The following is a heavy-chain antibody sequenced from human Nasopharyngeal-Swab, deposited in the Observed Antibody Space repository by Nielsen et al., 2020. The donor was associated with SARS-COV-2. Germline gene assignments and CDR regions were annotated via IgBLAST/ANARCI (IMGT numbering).Heavy chain of an antibody. V-gene: IGHV4-30-4*01. J-gene: IGHJ5*02. Sequence: SETLSLTCTVSGDSISSGVYYWSWIRQSPGKGLEWIGYIYHSGNTYYSPSLQSRVSMSVDTSKNQFSLSLTSVTAADTAIYYCARDRGLEKMIMFEDFRPLPTYNWFDPWGQETLVTVSS. CDR3: ARDRGLEKMIMFEDFRPLPTYNWFDP. CDR2: IYHSGNT. D-gene: IGHD3-16*01. CDR1: GDSISSGVYY.